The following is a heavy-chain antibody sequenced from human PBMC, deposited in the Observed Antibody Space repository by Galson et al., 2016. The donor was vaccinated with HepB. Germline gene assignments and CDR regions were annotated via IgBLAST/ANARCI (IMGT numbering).Heavy chain of an antibody. CDR2: TSAYNGNT. CDR3: ARDRLYSGSSGY. V-gene: IGHV1-18*04. J-gene: IGHJ4*02. Sequence: SVKVSCKAYNANLNKYGVNWVRQAPGQGLEWMGWTSAYNGNTNYAEKFQGRVSMTTDISTSTAYMELRSLTPDDTAVYYCARDRLYSGSSGYWGQGTLVTVAS. D-gene: IGHD1-26*01. CDR1: NANLNKYG.